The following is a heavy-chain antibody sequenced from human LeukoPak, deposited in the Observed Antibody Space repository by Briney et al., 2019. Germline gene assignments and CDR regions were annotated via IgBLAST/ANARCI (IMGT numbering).Heavy chain of an antibody. D-gene: IGHD5-12*01. CDR2: INHGGGT. J-gene: IGHJ5*02. CDR1: GESFSEYY. Sequence: PSETLPLTCAVYGESFSEYYWSWIRQPPGKGLEWIGQINHGGGTNYHPSLKTRVTISLDTSKNQVSLKLRSVTAADTAVYYCAFEGPVSGYAFDPWAREPWSPSPQ. V-gene: IGHV4-34*01. CDR3: AFEGPVSGYAFDP.